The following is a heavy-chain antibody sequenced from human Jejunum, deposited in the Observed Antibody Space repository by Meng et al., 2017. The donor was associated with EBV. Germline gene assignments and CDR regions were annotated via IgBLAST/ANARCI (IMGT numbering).Heavy chain of an antibody. CDR2: INPNSGGA. CDR1: AYTFAGYY. CDR3: AREGLVGDLRYFDL. J-gene: IGHJ2*01. D-gene: IGHD3-16*01. Sequence: VQLVQSGGEVKKPGASVKVSCKASAYTFAGYYMHCVRQAPGQGLEWMGRINPNSGGANYAQKFQGRVTMTRDTSISTAYMELSRLRSDDTAVYYCAREGLVGDLRYFDLWGRGTLVTVSS. V-gene: IGHV1-2*06.